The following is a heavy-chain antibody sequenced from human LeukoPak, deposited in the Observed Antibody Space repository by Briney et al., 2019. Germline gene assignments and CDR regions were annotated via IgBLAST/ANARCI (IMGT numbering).Heavy chain of an antibody. CDR3: ARDSRRGWADYFDY. Sequence: RSLRLSCAASGFTFSSYAMHWVRQAPGKGLEWVAVISYDGSNKYYADSVKGRFTISRDNSKNTLYLQMNSLRAEDTAVYYCARDSRRGWADYFDYWGQGTLVTVSS. CDR1: GFTFSSYA. J-gene: IGHJ4*02. CDR2: ISYDGSNK. D-gene: IGHD3-16*01. V-gene: IGHV3-30*04.